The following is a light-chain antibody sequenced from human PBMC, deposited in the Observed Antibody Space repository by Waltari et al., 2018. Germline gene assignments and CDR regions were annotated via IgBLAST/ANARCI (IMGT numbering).Light chain of an antibody. CDR2: DAS. Sequence: EIVLTQSPATLSLSPGERATLSCRASPSVSSYLAWYHQKPGQAPRLLIYDASNRATGIPARFSGSGSGTDFTLTISSLEPEDFAVYYCQQRSNWPPPTFGGGTKVEIK. CDR1: PSVSSY. V-gene: IGKV3-11*01. J-gene: IGKJ4*01. CDR3: QQRSNWPPPT.